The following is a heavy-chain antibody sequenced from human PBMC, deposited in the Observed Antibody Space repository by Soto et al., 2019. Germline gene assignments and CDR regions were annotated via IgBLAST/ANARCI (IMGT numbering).Heavy chain of an antibody. Sequence: SETLSLTCTVSGGSISSYYWSLIRQPPGKGLEWIGYIYYSGSTNYNPSLKSRVTISVDTSKNQFSLKLSSVTAADTAVYYCARVDYSNFYYYGMDVWGQGTTVTVSS. CDR1: GGSISSYY. CDR3: ARVDYSNFYYYGMDV. V-gene: IGHV4-59*01. D-gene: IGHD4-4*01. J-gene: IGHJ6*02. CDR2: IYYSGST.